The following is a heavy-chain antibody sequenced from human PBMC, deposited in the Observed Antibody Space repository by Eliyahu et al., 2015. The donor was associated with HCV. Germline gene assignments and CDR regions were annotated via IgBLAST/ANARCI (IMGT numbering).Heavy chain of an antibody. Sequence: EVQLVQSGAEVKKPGESLXISCKGSGYXXTTYWIGWVRXMPGKGLEWMRIIYPGYSDTRYSPSFQGQVTISADKSISTAYLQWSSLKASDTAMYYCARSGDSSGYGWFDPWGQGTLVTVSS. V-gene: IGHV5-51*01. D-gene: IGHD3-22*01. CDR1: GYXXTTYW. J-gene: IGHJ5*02. CDR2: IYPGYSDT. CDR3: ARSGDSSGYGWFDP.